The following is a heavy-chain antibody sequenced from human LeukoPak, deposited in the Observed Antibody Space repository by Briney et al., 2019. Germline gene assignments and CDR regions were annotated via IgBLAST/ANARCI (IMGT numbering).Heavy chain of an antibody. CDR3: ARWRGRQSEFDY. CDR1: GFTFSDYY. CDR2: ISSSSSYT. V-gene: IGHV3-11*06. J-gene: IGHJ4*02. Sequence: GGSLRLSCAASGFTFSDYYMSWIRQAPGKGLEWVSYISSSSSYTNYADSVKGRFTISRDNAKNSLYLQMNSLRVEDTAVYYCARWRGRQSEFDYWGQGTLVTVSS. D-gene: IGHD1-1*01.